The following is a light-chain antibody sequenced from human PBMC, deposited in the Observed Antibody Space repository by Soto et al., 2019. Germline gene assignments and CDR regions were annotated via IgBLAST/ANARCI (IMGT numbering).Light chain of an antibody. CDR2: GAT. Sequence: EIVLTQSPGTLSLSPGERATLSCRASQSVSNTYLAWYQHKPGQAPRLLIYGATDRATGIPDRFSGSRSVADFTLTISSLEPEDFALYYCQQYGTSPVTFGQGTKLEIK. CDR1: QSVSNTY. CDR3: QQYGTSPVT. V-gene: IGKV3-20*01. J-gene: IGKJ2*01.